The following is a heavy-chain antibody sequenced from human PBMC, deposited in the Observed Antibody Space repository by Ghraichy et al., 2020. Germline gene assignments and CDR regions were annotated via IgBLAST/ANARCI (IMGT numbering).Heavy chain of an antibody. CDR2: IYYSGST. CDR3: ARGGYSGYDLDY. D-gene: IGHD5-12*01. CDR1: GGSFSSYY. Sequence: SQTLSLTCTVSGGSFSSYYWTWIRQPPGKGLEWIGYIYYSGSTNYNPSLKSRVTISVDTSKNQFSLKLSSVTAADTAVYYCARGGYSGYDLDYWGQGTLVTVSS. J-gene: IGHJ4*02. V-gene: IGHV4-59*01.